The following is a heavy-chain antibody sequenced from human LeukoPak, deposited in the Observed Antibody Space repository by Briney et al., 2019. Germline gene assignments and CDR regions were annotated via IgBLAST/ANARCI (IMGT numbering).Heavy chain of an antibody. CDR3: TTEDYGDYVPDF. D-gene: IGHD4-17*01. Sequence: GGFLRLSCAASGFTFSNAWMSWVRQAPGKGLKGVGQIRSKTDGGTTDYAAPVKGRFTISRDDSKNTLYLQMNSLKTEDTAVYYCTTEDYGDYVPDFWGQGTLVTVSS. V-gene: IGHV3-15*01. CDR2: IRSKTDGGTT. J-gene: IGHJ4*02. CDR1: GFTFSNAW.